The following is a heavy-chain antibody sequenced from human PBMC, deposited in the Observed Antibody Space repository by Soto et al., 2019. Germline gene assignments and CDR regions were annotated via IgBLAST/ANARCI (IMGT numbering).Heavy chain of an antibody. D-gene: IGHD6-13*01. J-gene: IGHJ6*02. CDR2: IYHSGTT. Sequence: SETLSLTCAVSGGSISSGGYSWSWIRQPPGKGLEWIGYIYHSGTTYYNPSLKSRVTISVDTSKNQFSLKLSSVTAADTAVYYCARRYSSSMDVWGQGTTVTVSS. V-gene: IGHV4-30-2*01. CDR3: ARRYSSSMDV. CDR1: GGSISSGGYS.